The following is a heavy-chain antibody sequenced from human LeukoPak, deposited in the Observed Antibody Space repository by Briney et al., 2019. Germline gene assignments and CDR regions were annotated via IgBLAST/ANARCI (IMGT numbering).Heavy chain of an antibody. CDR3: ATSLRLIAVAADFDY. CDR2: INHSGST. Sequence: SETLSLTCTVSGGSISSSSYYWGWIRQPPGKGLEWIGEINHSGSTNYNPSLKSRVTISVDTSKNQFSLKLSSVTAADTAVYYCATSLRLIAVAADFDYWGQGTLVTVSS. V-gene: IGHV4-39*07. J-gene: IGHJ4*02. D-gene: IGHD6-19*01. CDR1: GGSISSSSYY.